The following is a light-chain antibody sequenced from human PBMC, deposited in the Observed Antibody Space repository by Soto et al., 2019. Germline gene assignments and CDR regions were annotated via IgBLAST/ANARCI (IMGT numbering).Light chain of an antibody. J-gene: IGLJ1*01. CDR1: SGDIGSYNR. V-gene: IGLV2-14*01. Sequence: QSALTQPASVSGSPGQSITISCTGTSGDIGSYNRVSWYQQHPGKAPKLIIYEVTDRPSGVSNRFSGSKSGNTASLTISGLQAEDEAEYSCSSYTNINTRACVFGTGTKGTVL. CDR3: SSYTNINTRACV. CDR2: EVT.